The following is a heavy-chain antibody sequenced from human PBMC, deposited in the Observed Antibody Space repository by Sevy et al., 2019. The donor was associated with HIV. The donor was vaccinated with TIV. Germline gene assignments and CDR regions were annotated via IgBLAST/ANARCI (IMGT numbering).Heavy chain of an antibody. Sequence: AAVKVSCKASGKNFIGYYMHWVRQAPGQGLEWMGWINPNGGGTEYAQKFQGRVTMTRDTSISTAYMELTRLTSGDTAIYYCARGSGTHFGDRFYLDYWGQGTLVTVSS. J-gene: IGHJ4*02. V-gene: IGHV1-2*02. CDR1: GKNFIGYY. CDR3: ARGSGTHFGDRFYLDY. D-gene: IGHD4-17*01. CDR2: INPNGGGT.